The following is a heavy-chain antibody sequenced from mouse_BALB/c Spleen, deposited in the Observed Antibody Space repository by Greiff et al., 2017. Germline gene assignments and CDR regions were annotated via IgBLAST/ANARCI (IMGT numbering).Heavy chain of an antibody. CDR3: AIYDGYYGGFAY. V-gene: IGHV1-47*01. Sequence: VKLQESGAELVKPGASVKMSCKAFGYTFTTYPIEWMKQNHGKSLEWIGNFHPYNDDTKYNEKFKGKAKLTVEKSSSTVYLELSRLTSDDSAVYYCAIYDGYYGGFAYWGQGTLVTVSA. J-gene: IGHJ3*01. D-gene: IGHD2-3*01. CDR1: GYTFTTYP. CDR2: FHPYNDDT.